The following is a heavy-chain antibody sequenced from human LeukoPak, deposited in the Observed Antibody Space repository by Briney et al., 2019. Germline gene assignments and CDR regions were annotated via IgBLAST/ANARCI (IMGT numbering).Heavy chain of an antibody. CDR1: GGSIRSGSYY. CDR3: ARDLWGSGIDN. J-gene: IGHJ4*02. D-gene: IGHD3-10*01. CDR2: IYTSGST. V-gene: IGHV4-61*02. Sequence: PSQTLSLTCTVSGGSIRSGSYYWGWIRQPAGKGLEWIGRIYTSGSTNYNPSLKSRVIISVDTSKNQFTLKLSSVTAADTAVYYCARDLWGSGIDNWGRGTLVTVSS.